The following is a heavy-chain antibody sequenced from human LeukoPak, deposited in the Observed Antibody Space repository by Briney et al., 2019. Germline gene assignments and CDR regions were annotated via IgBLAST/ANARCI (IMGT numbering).Heavy chain of an antibody. D-gene: IGHD6-19*01. CDR1: GFTFSSYG. J-gene: IGHJ4*02. CDR3: AKGTYSSGWYLGLFDY. V-gene: IGHV3-30*18. CDR2: ISYDGSNK. Sequence: LSLTCAASGFTFSSYGMHWVRQAPGKGLEWVAVISYDGSNKYYADSVKGRFTISRDNSKNTLYLQMNSLRAEDTAVYYCAKGTYSSGWYLGLFDYWGQGTLVTVSS.